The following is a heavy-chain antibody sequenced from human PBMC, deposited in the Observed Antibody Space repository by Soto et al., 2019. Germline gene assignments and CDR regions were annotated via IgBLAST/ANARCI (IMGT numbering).Heavy chain of an antibody. J-gene: IGHJ6*04. Sequence: EVHLVEFGGGLVKPGGPLRFSCAASGFTFRPYSMNWVRRVPGKGREWLEWVSPTSSGSSYKYYADSVKGRFTVSRDNAKNSLYRQMNSLRAEDTAVYYCARGPSYCSSSSCDYFGMDVWGKGTTVTVSS. V-gene: IGHV3-21*06. D-gene: IGHD2-2*01. CDR3: ARGPSYCSSSSCDYFGMDV. CDR2: TSSGSSYK. CDR1: GFTFRPYS.